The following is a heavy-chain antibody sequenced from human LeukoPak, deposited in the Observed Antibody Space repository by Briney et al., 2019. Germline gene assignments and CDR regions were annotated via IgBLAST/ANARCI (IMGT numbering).Heavy chain of an antibody. CDR3: ARETFDSSGYIRRDY. V-gene: IGHV3-30-3*01. CDR1: GFTFSSYA. Sequence: PGGSLRLSCAASGFTFSSYAMHWVRQAPGKGLEWVAVISYDGSNKYYADSVKGRFTISRDNSKNTLYLQMNSLRAEDTAVYYCARETFDSSGYIRRDYWGQGTLVTVSS. CDR2: ISYDGSNK. J-gene: IGHJ4*02. D-gene: IGHD3-22*01.